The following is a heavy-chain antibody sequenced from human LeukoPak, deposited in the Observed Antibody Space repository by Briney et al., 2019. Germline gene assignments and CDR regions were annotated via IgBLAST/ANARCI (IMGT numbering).Heavy chain of an antibody. CDR3: ARWRGSTSERSDY. D-gene: IGHD2-2*01. CDR1: GFTFRDYW. CDR2: IKQDGSAK. V-gene: IGHV3-7*01. J-gene: IGHJ4*02. Sequence: GGSLRLSCPASGFTFRDYWMTWVRKAPGKGLEWVANIKQDGSAKYYVDSVKGRFTISRDNAKNSLYLQMDSLRVEDTATYYCARWRGSTSERSDYWGQGTLVTVSS.